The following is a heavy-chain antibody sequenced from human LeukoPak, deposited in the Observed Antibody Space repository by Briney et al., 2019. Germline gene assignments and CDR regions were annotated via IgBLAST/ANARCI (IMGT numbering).Heavy chain of an antibody. Sequence: PGGSLRLSCVASGFTFCSYWMSWVRQAPGKGLEWVANIKHDGADKYFVDSVKGRFTISRDNVKNSLFLQMNSLRAEDTAMYYCARRYSYGYFDCWGQGTLVTVSS. V-gene: IGHV3-7*01. CDR1: GFTFCSYW. CDR2: IKHDGADK. D-gene: IGHD5-18*01. J-gene: IGHJ4*02. CDR3: ARRYSYGYFDC.